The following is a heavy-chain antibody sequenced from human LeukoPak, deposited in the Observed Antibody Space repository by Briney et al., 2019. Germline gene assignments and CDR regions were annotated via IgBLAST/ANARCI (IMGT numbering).Heavy chain of an antibody. CDR2: INPSGGST. Sequence: GASVKVSCKASGYTFTSYYMHWVRQAPGQGLEWMGIINPSGGSTSYAPKFQGRVTMTRDTSTSTVYMGLSSLRSEDTAVYYCARDVAGAVVVVAANWFDPWGQGTLVTVSS. CDR3: ARDVAGAVVVVAANWFDP. J-gene: IGHJ5*02. D-gene: IGHD2-15*01. V-gene: IGHV1-46*01. CDR1: GYTFTSYY.